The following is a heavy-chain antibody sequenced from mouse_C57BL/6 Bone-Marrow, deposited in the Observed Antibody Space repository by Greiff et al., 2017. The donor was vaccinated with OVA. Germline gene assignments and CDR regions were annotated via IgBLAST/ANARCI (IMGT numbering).Heavy chain of an antibody. CDR3: ARLYYYGSRRFAY. CDR1: GFTFSDYG. CDR2: ISTLAYSI. V-gene: IGHV5-15*01. Sequence: EVQVVESGGGLVQPGGSLKLSCAASGFTFSDYGMAWVRQAPRQGPEWVAFISTLAYSIYYADTVTGRFTISRENAKNTLYLEMSSMRSEDTAMYYCARLYYYGSRRFAYWGQGTLVTVSA. D-gene: IGHD1-1*01. J-gene: IGHJ3*01.